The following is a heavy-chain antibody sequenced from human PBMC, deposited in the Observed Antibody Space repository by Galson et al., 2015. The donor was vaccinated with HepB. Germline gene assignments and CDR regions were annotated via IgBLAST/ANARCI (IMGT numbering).Heavy chain of an antibody. CDR3: AKDIVAAGRGWGLFNY. CDR1: GFTFNDYA. V-gene: IGHV3-9*01. Sequence: SLRLSCAASGFTFNDYAMHWVRQAPGKGLEWVSGIAWNSRSIGYADSVMGRFTISRDNARKSVYLQMNSLTTEDTAFYYCAKDIVAAGRGWGLFNYWGQGTLVTVSS. CDR2: IAWNSRSI. J-gene: IGHJ4*02. D-gene: IGHD6-13*01.